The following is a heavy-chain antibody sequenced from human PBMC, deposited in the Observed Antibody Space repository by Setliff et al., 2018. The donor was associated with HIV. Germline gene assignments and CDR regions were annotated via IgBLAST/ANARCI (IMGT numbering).Heavy chain of an antibody. V-gene: IGHV1-2*04. CDR3: ARGEIFGVGNGMDV. CDR1: GYTFTGYY. CDR2: IIPNSGGT. D-gene: IGHD3-3*01. J-gene: IGHJ6*02. Sequence: ASVKVSCKASGYTFTGYYVHWVRQAPGQGLEWMGRIIPNSGGTNYAQKFQGSVTMTRDTSISTAYMELSRLRSDDTAVYYCARGEIFGVGNGMDVWGQGTTVTVSS.